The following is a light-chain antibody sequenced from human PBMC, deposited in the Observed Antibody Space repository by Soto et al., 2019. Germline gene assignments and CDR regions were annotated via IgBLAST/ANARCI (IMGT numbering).Light chain of an antibody. Sequence: MMITQSPATFSVSPGERVTLSCRTSHSVNSHVAWYQQKPGQAPRLLLYGASTRATGIPVRFSGSGFGTEFTLTISSLQSEDFAVYYCQQYKNWPLLGQGTRLEIK. V-gene: IGKV3-15*01. CDR3: QQYKNWPL. CDR2: GAS. J-gene: IGKJ5*01. CDR1: HSVNSH.